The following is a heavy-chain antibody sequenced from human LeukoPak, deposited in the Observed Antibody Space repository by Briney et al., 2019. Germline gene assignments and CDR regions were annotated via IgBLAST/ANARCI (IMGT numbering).Heavy chain of an antibody. Sequence: SGGPLRLSCAASGFTFSSYSMTWVRQAPGKGLEWVANIKKDGSVKYYVDSVKVRFTISRDNAKNSLYLQMNSLRAEDTAVYYCAREGYSYGYPFDYWGQGTLVTVSS. J-gene: IGHJ4*02. V-gene: IGHV3-7*03. CDR2: IKKDGSVK. CDR1: GFTFSSYS. CDR3: AREGYSYGYPFDY. D-gene: IGHD5-18*01.